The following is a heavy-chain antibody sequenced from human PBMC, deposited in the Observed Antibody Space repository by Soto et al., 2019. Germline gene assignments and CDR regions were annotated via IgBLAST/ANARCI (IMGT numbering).Heavy chain of an antibody. CDR3: ARDHPGREYSYGNFDS. Sequence: ASVKVSCKASGYTFTTYAMHWVRQAPGQRLEWMGWINAGNGNTKYSQKFQGRVTITRDTSANTAYMELSSLRFEDTAVYYCARDHPGREYSYGNFDSWGQGTLVTVSS. D-gene: IGHD5-18*01. V-gene: IGHV1-3*01. J-gene: IGHJ4*02. CDR2: INAGNGNT. CDR1: GYTFTTYA.